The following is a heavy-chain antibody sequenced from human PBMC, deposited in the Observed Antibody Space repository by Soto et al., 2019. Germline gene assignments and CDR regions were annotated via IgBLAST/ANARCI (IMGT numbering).Heavy chain of an antibody. J-gene: IGHJ4*02. Sequence: QLQLQESGSGLVKPSQTLSLTCAVSGCSISSGGYSWSWIRQPPGKGLEWIGYIYHSGSTYYNPSLKSRVTISVDRSKNQFSLKLSSVTAADTAVYYCARVVTMVRGVIRYYFDYWGQGSLVTVSS. CDR3: ARVVTMVRGVIRYYFDY. CDR2: IYHSGST. V-gene: IGHV4-30-2*01. CDR1: GCSISSGGYS. D-gene: IGHD3-10*01.